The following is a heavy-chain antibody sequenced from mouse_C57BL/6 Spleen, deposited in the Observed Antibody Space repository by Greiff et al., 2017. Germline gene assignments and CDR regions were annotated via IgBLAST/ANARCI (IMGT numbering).Heavy chain of an antibody. V-gene: IGHV1-82*01. Sequence: VQLQQSGPELVKPGASVKISCKASGYAFSSSWMNWVKQRPGKGLEWIGRIYPGDGDTNYNGKFKGKATLTADKSSSTAYMQLSSLTSEDSAVYFCARGEAVVARFDYWGQGTTLTVSS. CDR2: IYPGDGDT. CDR3: ARGEAVVARFDY. D-gene: IGHD1-1*01. CDR1: GYAFSSSW. J-gene: IGHJ2*01.